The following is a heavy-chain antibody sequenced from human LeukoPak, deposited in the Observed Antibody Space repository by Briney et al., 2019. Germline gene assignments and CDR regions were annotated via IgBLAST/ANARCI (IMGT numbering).Heavy chain of an antibody. D-gene: IGHD1-14*01. CDR3: ASHRRKSHSRTWYSDY. V-gene: IGHV4-30-2*01. Sequence: PSETLSLTCTVSGGSISSGGYYWSWIRQPPGKGLEWIGYIYHSGSTYYNPSPKSRVTISVDRSKNQFSLKLSSVTAADTAVYYCASHRRKSHSRTWYSDYWGPGTLVTVSS. J-gene: IGHJ4*01. CDR1: GGSISSGGYY. CDR2: IYHSGST.